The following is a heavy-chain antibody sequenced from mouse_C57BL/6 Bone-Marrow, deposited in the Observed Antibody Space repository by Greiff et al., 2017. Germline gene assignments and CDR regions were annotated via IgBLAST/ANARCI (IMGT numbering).Heavy chain of an antibody. D-gene: IGHD2-3*01. V-gene: IGHV2-5*01. CDR3: AIGYYWFAY. Sequence: QVQLKESGPGLVQPSQSLSITCTVSGFSLTSYGVHWVRQSPGKGLEWLGVICRGGSTDYNAAFMSRLSITKNNSKSQIFFKMNSLQAEYAAIYYCAIGYYWFAYWGQGTLVTVSA. J-gene: IGHJ3*01. CDR1: GFSLTSYG. CDR2: ICRGGST.